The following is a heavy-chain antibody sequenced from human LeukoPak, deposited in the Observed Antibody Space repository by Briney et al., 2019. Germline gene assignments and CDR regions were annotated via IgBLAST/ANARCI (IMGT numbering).Heavy chain of an antibody. D-gene: IGHD4-17*01. J-gene: IGHJ4*02. CDR1: GFTVSTNY. Sequence: GGSLRLSCAASGFTVSTNYMSWVRQAPGKGLEWVSLIYSGGGTYYADSVKGRFTISRDNSRNTLSLQMNSLRVDATAVYYCARGFRSVTTWGYFDYWGQGALVTVSS. V-gene: IGHV3-66*01. CDR2: IYSGGGT. CDR3: ARGFRSVTTWGYFDY.